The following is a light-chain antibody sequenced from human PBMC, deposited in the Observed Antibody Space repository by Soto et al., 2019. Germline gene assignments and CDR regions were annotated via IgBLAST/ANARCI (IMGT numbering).Light chain of an antibody. CDR1: QSVSNTY. V-gene: IGKV3-20*01. CDR2: DAS. J-gene: IGKJ3*01. CDR3: QQYGRSAGLFT. Sequence: EIVLTQSPGTLSLSPGERATLSCRASQSVSNTYLAWYQQKPGQAPRLLIYDASSRATGIPDRFSGSGSGTDFTLTISRLAPEDFAVYYCQQYGRSAGLFTFGPGTKVDIK.